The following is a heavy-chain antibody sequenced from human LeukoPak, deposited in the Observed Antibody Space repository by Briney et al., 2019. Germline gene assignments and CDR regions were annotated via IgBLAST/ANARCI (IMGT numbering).Heavy chain of an antibody. D-gene: IGHD5-18*01. J-gene: IGHJ4*02. CDR3: PRESGYCYGLAGSFDY. Sequence: GGSLRLSCAASWFTVSSNYMSWVRQAPGKGLEWVTVIYSDGRIHSADSVKGRFTTSGEDSKTTLSLQVNSLRAENTAVYYCPRESGYCYGLAGSFDYWGQGTLVTVSS. CDR2: IYSDGRI. CDR1: WFTVSSNY. V-gene: IGHV3-53*01.